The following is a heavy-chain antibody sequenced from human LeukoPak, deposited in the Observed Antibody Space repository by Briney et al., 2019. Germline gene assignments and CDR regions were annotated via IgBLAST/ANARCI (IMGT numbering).Heavy chain of an antibody. J-gene: IGHJ5*02. CDR3: ARGRIQLFNWFDP. CDR2: IIPIFGTA. V-gene: IGHV1-69*05. Sequence: SAKVPCKASGGTFSSYAISWVRQAPGQGLEWMGGIIPIFGTANYAQKFQGRVTITTDESTSTAYMELSSLRSEDTAVYYCARGRIQLFNWFDPWGQGTLVTVSS. D-gene: IGHD5-18*01. CDR1: GGTFSSYA.